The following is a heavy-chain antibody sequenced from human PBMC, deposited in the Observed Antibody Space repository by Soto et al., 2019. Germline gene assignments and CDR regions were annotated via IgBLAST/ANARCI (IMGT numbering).Heavy chain of an antibody. Sequence: QVQLVQSGAEVKKPGASVKVSCKASGYTFTIYGISWVRQAPGQGLEWMGWISGYNGNTDYAQNIQDRVTLTTDASTSSVYMELRSLRSDDTAVYYCARGDYYDSSGYYGYWGQGTLITVSS. V-gene: IGHV1-18*04. CDR3: ARGDYYDSSGYYGY. J-gene: IGHJ4*02. D-gene: IGHD3-22*01. CDR1: GYTFTIYG. CDR2: ISGYNGNT.